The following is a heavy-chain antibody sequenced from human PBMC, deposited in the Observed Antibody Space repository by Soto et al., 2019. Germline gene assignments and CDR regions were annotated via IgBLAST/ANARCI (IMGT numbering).Heavy chain of an antibody. D-gene: IGHD2-15*01. CDR2: IWYDGSKK. CDR1: GFTFSSYG. CDR3: ARVGDCSGGSCPFEC. J-gene: IGHJ4*02. V-gene: IGHV3-33*01. Sequence: PGGSLRLSCAAAGFTFSSYGMHWVRQAPGKGLEWVAGIWYDGSKKYYADSVKGRFTISRDNSKNTLYLHMNSLRAEDTAVYYCARVGDCSGGSCPFECWGQGTLVAVSS.